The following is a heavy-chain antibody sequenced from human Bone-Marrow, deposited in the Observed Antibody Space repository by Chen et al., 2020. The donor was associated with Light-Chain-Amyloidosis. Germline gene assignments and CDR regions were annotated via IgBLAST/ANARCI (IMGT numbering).Heavy chain of an antibody. CDR3: ARDRTLFGVAQYYFDY. CDR1: GFTSSDYW. V-gene: IGHV3-7*03. D-gene: IGHD3-3*01. CDR2: VRQDVIEK. J-gene: IGHJ4*02. Sequence: DVRLVESGGGLVQPGWSLRLSCAASGFTSSDYWMSWVRQSPGKGLEWVSNVRQDVIEKDYAASVNGRFTISRDDAKNSVYLQMNNLRAEDTAVYYCARDRTLFGVAQYYFDYWGQGTLVTVSS.